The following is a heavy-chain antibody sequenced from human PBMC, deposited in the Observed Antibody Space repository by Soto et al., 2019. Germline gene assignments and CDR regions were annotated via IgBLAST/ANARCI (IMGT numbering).Heavy chain of an antibody. CDR1: GGSISGGNYS. D-gene: IGHD3-22*01. V-gene: IGHV4-30-2*06. Sequence: QLQLQESGSGLVKPSQNLSLTCAVSGGSISGGNYSWSWIRQSPGKGLEWIGYIYQGRSTYYNPSLKSGVVISADRSKNHFSLKLTSVTAADTAMYYCARVVDSYDSTGFYYAGKFDCWGQGTLVTVSS. CDR2: IYQGRST. CDR3: ARVVDSYDSTGFYYAGKFDC. J-gene: IGHJ4*02.